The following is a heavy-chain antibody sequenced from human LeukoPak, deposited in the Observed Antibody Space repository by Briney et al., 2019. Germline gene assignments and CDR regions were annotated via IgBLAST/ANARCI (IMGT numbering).Heavy chain of an antibody. CDR1: GYKFVDYY. D-gene: IGHD2-2*01. V-gene: IGHV1-2*02. CDR3: ARANDLWYYAQ. CDR2: TNGNSGGT. Sequence: ASVTVSCKASGYKFVDYYIHWVRQAPGQGLEWLGWTNGNSGGTNSAQKFQGRLTLTREMSITTAYMELSSLTSDDAAVYYCARANDLWYYAQWGQGTLITVSS. J-gene: IGHJ4*02.